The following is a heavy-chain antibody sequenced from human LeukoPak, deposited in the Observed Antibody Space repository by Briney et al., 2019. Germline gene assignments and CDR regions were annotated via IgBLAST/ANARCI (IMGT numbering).Heavy chain of an antibody. CDR2: IGGRGGSA. Sequence: GGSLRLSCAASGFTFSSYSMNWVRQAPGKGLEWVSSIGGRGGSAYYADSVKGRFTISRDNSKNTLYLRMNSLRAEDTAVYYCAKQGRDWLRDYYYYMDVWGKGTTVTISS. CDR3: AKQGRDWLRDYYYYMDV. J-gene: IGHJ6*03. D-gene: IGHD3-9*01. CDR1: GFTFSSYS. V-gene: IGHV3-23*01.